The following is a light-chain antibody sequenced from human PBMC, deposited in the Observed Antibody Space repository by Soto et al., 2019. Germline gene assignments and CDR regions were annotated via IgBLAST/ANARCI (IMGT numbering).Light chain of an antibody. J-gene: IGKJ1*01. Sequence: DIQMTQSPSSLSASVGDRVTITCRASQSISNYLNWYQQKPGKAPKLLILAASSLQSGVPSRFSGSGSGTDFTLTISSLQPEDFATYYCQQSYSTPQTFGQGTRVEIK. CDR2: AAS. CDR3: QQSYSTPQT. CDR1: QSISNY. V-gene: IGKV1-39*01.